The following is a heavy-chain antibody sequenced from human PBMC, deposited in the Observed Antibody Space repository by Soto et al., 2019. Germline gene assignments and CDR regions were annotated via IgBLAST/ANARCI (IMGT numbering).Heavy chain of an antibody. CDR2: VYSSGST. CDR1: GDSITSYN. CDR3: ARRAVVAVTGSLDNLLDS. V-gene: IGHV4-59*01. Sequence: SETLSLTCTVSGDSITSYNWNWLRQPPGKALEWIGYVYSSGSTNYNPSLKSRVTISVDTSRNQFSLKVNSVTAADTAVYYCARRAVVAVTGSLDNLLDSWGQGILVTGSS. D-gene: IGHD2-21*01. J-gene: IGHJ5*01.